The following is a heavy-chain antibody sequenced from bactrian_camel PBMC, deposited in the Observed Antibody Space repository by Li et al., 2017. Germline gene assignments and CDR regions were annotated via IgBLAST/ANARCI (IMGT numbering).Heavy chain of an antibody. J-gene: IGHJ4*01. Sequence: HVQLVESGGGLVQPGGSLRLSCDASTSLRTFNLYAMGWFRQAPGKEREGVASIDSDGGTSYADSVKGRFTISRDNAGKTLFLQMNGLKSEDTAMYYCTADAGKYYTAARVPDMDYWGPGTQVTVS. CDR1: TSLRTFNLYA. D-gene: IGHD2*01. CDR3: TADAGKYYTAARVPDMDY. CDR2: IDSDGGT. V-gene: IGHV3S53*01.